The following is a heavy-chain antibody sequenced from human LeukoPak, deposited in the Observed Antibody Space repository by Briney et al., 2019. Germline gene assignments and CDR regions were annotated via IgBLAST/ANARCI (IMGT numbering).Heavy chain of an antibody. Sequence: GGSLRLSCAASGLTFSTYAMSWVRQAPGKGLEWVSAISGSGGSTYYADSVKGRFTIFRDNTDNSLYLQMNSLRAEDTAVYYCARDTYGDGDYWGQGTLVTVTT. CDR1: GLTFSTYA. J-gene: IGHJ4*02. CDR2: ISGSGGST. V-gene: IGHV3-23*01. CDR3: ARDTYGDGDY. D-gene: IGHD2-8*01.